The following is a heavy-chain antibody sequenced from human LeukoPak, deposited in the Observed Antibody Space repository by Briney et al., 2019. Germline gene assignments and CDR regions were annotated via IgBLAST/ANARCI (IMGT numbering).Heavy chain of an antibody. V-gene: IGHV3-21*01. CDR3: ARVSPNTATTLQYFDY. Sequence: GGSLRLSCAASGFSFSRYSMNWVRQAPGKGLEWVSSISTSSSNINYADSVKGRFSISRDNAKNSLYLQMNSLRAEDTAVYYCARVSPNTATTLQYFDYWGQGTLVTVSS. J-gene: IGHJ4*02. CDR2: ISTSSSNI. CDR1: GFSFSRYS. D-gene: IGHD4-17*01.